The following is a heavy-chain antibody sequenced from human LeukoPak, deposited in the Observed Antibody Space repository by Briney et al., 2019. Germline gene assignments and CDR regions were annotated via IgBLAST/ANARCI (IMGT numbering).Heavy chain of an antibody. V-gene: IGHV4-61*01. CDR3: ARGSSGWYEGPWFDP. CDR1: GGSVSGGSYY. J-gene: IGHJ5*02. Sequence: SETLSLTCTVSGGSVSGGSYYWSWIRQPPGKGLEWIGYIYYSGSTNYNPSLKSRVTISVDTSKNQFSLKLSSVTAADTAVYYCARGSSGWYEGPWFDPWGQGILVTVSS. CDR2: IYYSGST. D-gene: IGHD6-19*01.